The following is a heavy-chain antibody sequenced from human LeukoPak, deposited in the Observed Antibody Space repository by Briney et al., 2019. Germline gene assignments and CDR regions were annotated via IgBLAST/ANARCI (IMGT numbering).Heavy chain of an antibody. CDR1: GFTFSSYA. D-gene: IGHD3-3*01. V-gene: IGHV3-23*01. CDR2: ISGSGGST. J-gene: IGHJ4*02. CDR3: AKGEKDFWSGYSIPDFDY. Sequence: TGGSLRLSCAASGFTFSSYAMSWVRQAPGKGLEWVSAISGSGGSTYYADSVKGRFTISRDNSKNTLYLQMNSLRAEDTAVYYCAKGEKDFWSGYSIPDFDYWGQGTLVTVSS.